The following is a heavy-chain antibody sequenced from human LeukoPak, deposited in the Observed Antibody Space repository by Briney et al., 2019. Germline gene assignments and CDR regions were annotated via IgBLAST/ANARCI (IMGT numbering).Heavy chain of an antibody. Sequence: GGSLRLSCAASGFTFDDYAMHWVRQAPGKGLEWVSGISWNSGSIGYADSVKGRFTISRDNAKNSLYLQMNSLRAEDMALYYCAKDSSSSVSREFDYWGQGTLVTVSS. CDR1: GFTFDDYA. D-gene: IGHD6-6*01. V-gene: IGHV3-9*03. J-gene: IGHJ4*02. CDR3: AKDSSSSVSREFDY. CDR2: ISWNSGSI.